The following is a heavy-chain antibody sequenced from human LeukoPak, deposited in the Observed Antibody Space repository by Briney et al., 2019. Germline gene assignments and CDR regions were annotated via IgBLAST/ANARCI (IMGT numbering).Heavy chain of an antibody. J-gene: IGHJ4*02. V-gene: IGHV3-7*01. CDR1: GFTFGRHW. D-gene: IGHD6-19*01. Sequence: GGSLRLSCAASGFTFGRHWMSWVRQAPGKGLEWVAHMNQGGSETTNVDSVKGRFTISRDDAKNLVFLQMNNLRVEDTAVYYCARDGVAGGFDYWGQGILVTVSS. CDR3: ARDGVAGGFDY. CDR2: MNQGGSET.